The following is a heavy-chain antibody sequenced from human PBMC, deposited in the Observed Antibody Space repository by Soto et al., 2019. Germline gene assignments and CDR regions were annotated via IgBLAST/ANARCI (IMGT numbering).Heavy chain of an antibody. D-gene: IGHD1-26*01. Sequence: QVQLVQSGAEVKKPGASVKVSCKASGYTFTSYGITWVRQAPGQGLEWMGWITMTTDTSTSTAYMELRSLRSDDTAVYYCARDLGAQIVDYWGQGTLVTVS. CDR3: ARDLGAQIVDY. CDR1: GYTFTSYG. V-gene: IGHV1-18*01. J-gene: IGHJ4*02.